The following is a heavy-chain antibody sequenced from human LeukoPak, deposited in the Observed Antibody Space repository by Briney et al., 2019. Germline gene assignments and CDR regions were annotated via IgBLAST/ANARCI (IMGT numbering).Heavy chain of an antibody. CDR1: GVTVSSNH. J-gene: IGHJ4*02. D-gene: IGHD3-22*01. Sequence: GGSLRLSCAVSGVTVSSNHMSWVRQAPGKGLEWVSAIYSGGGTYYADSVKGRFTLSRDISKNTLYLQMNSLRAEDTAVYYCAKEGEKYYYDSSGYYYVWGQGTLVTVSS. CDR2: IYSGGGT. CDR3: AKEGEKYYYDSSGYYYV. V-gene: IGHV3-66*01.